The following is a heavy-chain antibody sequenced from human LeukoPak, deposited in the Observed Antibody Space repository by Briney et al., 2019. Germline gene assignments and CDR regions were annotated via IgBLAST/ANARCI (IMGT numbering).Heavy chain of an antibody. Sequence: QPGGSLRLSCAASGFTFSSYGMHWVRQAPGKGLEWVAFIRYDGSNKYYADSVKGRFTISRDNSKNTLYLQMNSLRAEDTAVYYCAKGPGGYSCGWYFDYWGQGTLVTVSS. CDR2: IRYDGSNK. J-gene: IGHJ4*02. V-gene: IGHV3-30*02. CDR1: GFTFSSYG. D-gene: IGHD6-19*01. CDR3: AKGPGGYSCGWYFDY.